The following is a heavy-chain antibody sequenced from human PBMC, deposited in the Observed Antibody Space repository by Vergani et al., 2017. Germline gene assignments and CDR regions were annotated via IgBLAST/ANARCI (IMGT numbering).Heavy chain of an antibody. V-gene: IGHV4-38-2*02. J-gene: IGHJ4*02. CDR1: AYSISSGYY. CDR2: IYHSGST. Sequence: QVQLQESGPGIVKPSETLSLTCKVSAYSISSGYYWGWIRQPPGKGLEWIGSIYHSGSTHYNPSLKSRVTISVDTSKNDFSLKVTSVTAADTAVYYCTRQPQEGASGPPSVPTWGQGISVIVSS. D-gene: IGHD5-12*01. CDR3: TRQPQEGASGPPSVPT.